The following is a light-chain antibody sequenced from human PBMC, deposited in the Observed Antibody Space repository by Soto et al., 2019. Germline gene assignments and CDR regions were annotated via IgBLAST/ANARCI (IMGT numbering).Light chain of an antibody. CDR2: DAS. CDR3: QQYNSLIT. CDR1: QSISSW. J-gene: IGKJ5*01. V-gene: IGKV1-5*01. Sequence: DIQMTQSPSTLSASVGDRVTITCRASQSISSWLAWYQQKPGKAPKLLIYDASSLESGVPSRFSGSGSGTEFTLTSSSLQPDDFATYYCQQYNSLITFGQGTRLEIK.